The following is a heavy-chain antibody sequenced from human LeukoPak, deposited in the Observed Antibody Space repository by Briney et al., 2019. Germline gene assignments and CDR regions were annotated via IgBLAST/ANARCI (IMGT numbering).Heavy chain of an antibody. Sequence: SETLSLTCAVYGGSFGGYYWSWIRQPPGKGLEWIGEINHSGSTNYNPSLKSRVTISVDTSKNQFSLKLSSVTAADTAVYYCARCVDYYYYGMDVWGQGTTVTVSS. CDR1: GGSFGGYY. V-gene: IGHV4-34*01. J-gene: IGHJ6*02. CDR2: INHSGST. CDR3: ARCVDYYYYGMDV.